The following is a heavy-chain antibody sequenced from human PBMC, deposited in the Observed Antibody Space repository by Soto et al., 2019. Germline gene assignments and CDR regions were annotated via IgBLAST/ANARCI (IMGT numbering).Heavy chain of an antibody. Sequence: QLQLQESGPGLVKPSETLSLTCTAFGVSIRSSNYYWGWIRQPPGKGLEWVGSIFYSGSTYLSPSLKSRVTMSIDTSKTQFTLKLTSVTAADTAVYFCARWAANVVVPGWFDPWGQGTVVTVSS. D-gene: IGHD2-2*01. CDR3: ARWAANVVVPGWFDP. V-gene: IGHV4-39*01. J-gene: IGHJ5*02. CDR2: IFYSGST. CDR1: GVSIRSSNYY.